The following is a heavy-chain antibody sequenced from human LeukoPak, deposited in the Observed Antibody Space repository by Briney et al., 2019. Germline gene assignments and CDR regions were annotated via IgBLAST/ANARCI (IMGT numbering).Heavy chain of an antibody. CDR3: ARVWGYCSSSSCLPFDY. D-gene: IGHD2-2*01. V-gene: IGHV1-2*02. J-gene: IGHJ4*02. Sequence: ASVKVSCKASGYTFSGYYMHWVRQAPGQGLEWMGWINPNSGGTNYAQKFQGRVTMTRDTSISTAYMELSSLRSDDTAVYYCARVWGYCSSSSCLPFDYWGQGTLVTVSS. CDR2: INPNSGGT. CDR1: GYTFSGYY.